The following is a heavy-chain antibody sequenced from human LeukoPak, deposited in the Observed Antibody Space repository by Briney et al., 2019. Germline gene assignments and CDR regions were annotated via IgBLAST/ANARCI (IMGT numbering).Heavy chain of an antibody. CDR3: ARHQAATNTQVRFCLD. CDR2: ISAYNGNT. J-gene: IGHJ4*02. V-gene: IGHV1-18*01. CDR1: GDSVTQNG. Sequence: ASVKVSCKPSGDSVTQNGISCLRQAPGQGLEWMGWISAYNGNTNFAQKLQGRVTMTTDTSTSTAYMDLRSLRSDGTAVYYCARHQAATNTQVRFCLDWGQGTLATVSS. D-gene: IGHD3-9*01.